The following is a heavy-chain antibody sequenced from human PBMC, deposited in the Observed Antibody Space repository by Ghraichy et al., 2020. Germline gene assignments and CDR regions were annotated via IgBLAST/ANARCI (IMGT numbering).Heavy chain of an antibody. D-gene: IGHD2-2*01. V-gene: IGHV3-21*01. CDR3: ARGLVSRDAFDI. Sequence: LSLTCAASGFTFSSYSMNWVRQAPGKGLEWVSSISSSSSYIYYADSVKGRFTISRYNAKNSLYLQMNSLRAEDTAVYYCARGLVSRDAFDIWGQGTMVTVSS. CDR2: ISSSSSYI. J-gene: IGHJ3*02. CDR1: GFTFSSYS.